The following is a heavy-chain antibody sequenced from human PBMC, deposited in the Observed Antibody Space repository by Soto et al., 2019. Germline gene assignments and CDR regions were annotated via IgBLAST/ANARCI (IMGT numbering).Heavy chain of an antibody. D-gene: IGHD3-22*01. Sequence: QVELQESGPGLVKPSQTLSLTCTVSGGSINSGGFYWSWIRQLPEKGLEWIAYIFPSGSTSYNPSLRSRVSISADTSKNQLSLSLTSVTVADTAVYYCAGGGSGDSWLDPWGQGIRVTVSS. CDR1: GGSINSGGFY. J-gene: IGHJ5*02. V-gene: IGHV4-31*03. CDR2: IFPSGST. CDR3: AGGGSGDSWLDP.